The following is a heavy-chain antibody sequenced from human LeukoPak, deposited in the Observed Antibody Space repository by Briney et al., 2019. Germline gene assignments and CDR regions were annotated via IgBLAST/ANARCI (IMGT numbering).Heavy chain of an antibody. J-gene: IGHJ4*02. V-gene: IGHV3-48*01. CDR2: ISSSSSTI. D-gene: IGHD3-3*01. Sequence: GGSLRLSCAASGFTFSDYYMNWVRQAPGKGLEWVSYISSSSSTIYYADSVKGRFTISRDNAKNSLYLQMNSLRAEDTAVYYCAREYYDFWSGYETKKTIDYWGQGTLVTVSS. CDR1: GFTFSDYY. CDR3: AREYYDFWSGYETKKTIDY.